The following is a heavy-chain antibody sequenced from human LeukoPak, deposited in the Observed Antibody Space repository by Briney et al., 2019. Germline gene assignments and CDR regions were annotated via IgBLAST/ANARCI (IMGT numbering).Heavy chain of an antibody. CDR3: AHRLLGSGWYRAFDY. J-gene: IGHJ4*02. Sequence: SGPTLVNPTQTLTLTCTFSGFSLSTSAVGVGWIRQPPGKALEWLAPIYWNGDKRYNPSLKSRLTITKDTSKNQVVLTMTNMDPVDTATYYCAHRLLGSGWYRAFDYWGQGTLVTVSS. D-gene: IGHD6-19*01. CDR1: GFSLSTSAVG. CDR2: IYWNGDK. V-gene: IGHV2-5*01.